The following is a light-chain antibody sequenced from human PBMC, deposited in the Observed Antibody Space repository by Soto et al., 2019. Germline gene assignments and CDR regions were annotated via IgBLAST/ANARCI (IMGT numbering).Light chain of an antibody. CDR1: QSVDKNY. J-gene: IGKJ4*01. CDR2: DVS. Sequence: IVLTQSPGNLSLSPGEGATLSCRASQSVDKNYLAWYRQKPGQRPRLLIYDVSRRATGTPDRFSGSGSETDFTLTISRLEPEDFAVFYCQQYAHEPLTFGGGTKVEIK. V-gene: IGKV3-20*01. CDR3: QQYAHEPLT.